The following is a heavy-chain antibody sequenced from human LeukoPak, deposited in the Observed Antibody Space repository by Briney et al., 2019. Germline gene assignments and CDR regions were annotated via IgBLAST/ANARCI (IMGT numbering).Heavy chain of an antibody. CDR3: ARDQGYYDSSGLDY. J-gene: IGHJ4*02. CDR1: GYTFTSYG. Sequence: ASVKVSCKASGYTFTSYGISWVRQAPGQGLEWMGWISAYNGNTNYAQKLQGRVTMTTDTSTSTAYMELSSLRSEDTAVYYCARDQGYYDSSGLDYWGQGTLVTVSS. D-gene: IGHD3-22*01. V-gene: IGHV1-18*01. CDR2: ISAYNGNT.